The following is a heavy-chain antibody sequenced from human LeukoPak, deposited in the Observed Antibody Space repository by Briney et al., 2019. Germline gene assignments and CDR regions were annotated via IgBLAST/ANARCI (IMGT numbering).Heavy chain of an antibody. CDR1: GFTFSSSW. CDR2: INSVGSST. D-gene: IGHD3-10*01. J-gene: IGHJ4*02. Sequence: GGSLRLSCAASGFTFSSSWMHWVRQAPGKGLVWVSRINSVGSSTSYADSVKGRFTISRDNAKNTLYLQMNSLRAEDTGVYYCAKDRFFGDCDYWGQGTRITVSS. CDR3: AKDRFFGDCDY. V-gene: IGHV3-74*01.